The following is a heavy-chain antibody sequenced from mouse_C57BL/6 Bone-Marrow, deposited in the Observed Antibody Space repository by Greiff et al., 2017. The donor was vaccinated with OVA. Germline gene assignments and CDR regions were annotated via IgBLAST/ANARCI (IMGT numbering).Heavy chain of an antibody. J-gene: IGHJ3*01. CDR3: ARAWSNYPFAY. CDR2: ISDGGSYT. V-gene: IGHV5-4*03. Sequence: EVKLMESGGGLVKPGGSLKLSCAASGFTFSSYAMSWVRQTPEKRLEWVATISDGGSYTYYPDNVKGRFTISRDNAKNNLYLQMSHLKSEDTAMYYCARAWSNYPFAYWGQGTLVTVSA. CDR1: GFTFSSYA. D-gene: IGHD2-5*01.